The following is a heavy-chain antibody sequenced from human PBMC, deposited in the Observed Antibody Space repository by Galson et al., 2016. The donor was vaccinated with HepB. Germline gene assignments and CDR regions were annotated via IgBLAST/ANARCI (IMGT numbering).Heavy chain of an antibody. CDR2: ISGSGGST. CDR3: AKTDWDYDGANWFDP. Sequence: SLRLSCAASGFTFSSYALTRVRQAPGKGLEWVSVISGSGGSTYYADSVKGRFTISRDNSKNTLYLQMNSLRAEDTAVYYGAKTDWDYDGANWFDPWGQGTLVTVSS. CDR1: GFTFSSYA. J-gene: IGHJ5*02. D-gene: IGHD4-17*01. V-gene: IGHV3-23*01.